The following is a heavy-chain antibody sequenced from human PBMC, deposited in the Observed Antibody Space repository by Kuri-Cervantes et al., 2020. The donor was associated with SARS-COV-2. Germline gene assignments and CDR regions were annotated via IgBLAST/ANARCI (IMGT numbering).Heavy chain of an antibody. D-gene: IGHD6-19*01. CDR2: ISSSSYI. Sequence: WGSLRLTCAVSGFTFSSYSMNWVRQAPGKGLEWVSSISSSSYIYYADSVKGRFTISRDNAKNSLYLQMNSLRAEDTAVYYCAREQWLELDAFDIWGQGTMVTVSS. CDR1: GFTFSSYS. CDR3: AREQWLELDAFDI. J-gene: IGHJ3*02. V-gene: IGHV3-21*01.